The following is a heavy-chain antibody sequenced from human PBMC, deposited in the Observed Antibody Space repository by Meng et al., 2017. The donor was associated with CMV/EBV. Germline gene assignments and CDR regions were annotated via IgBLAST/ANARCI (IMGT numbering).Heavy chain of an antibody. D-gene: IGHD1-26*01. CDR3: AREVGAPYFDM. CDR2: IYYSGST. CDR1: GGSISSSSYY. J-gene: IGHJ3*02. Sequence: SETLSPTCTVSGGSISSSSYYWGWIRQPPGKGLEWIGSIYYSGSTYYNPSLKSRVTISVDTSKNQFSLKLSSVTAADTAVYYCAREVGAPYFDMWGQGTTVTVSS. V-gene: IGHV4-39*02.